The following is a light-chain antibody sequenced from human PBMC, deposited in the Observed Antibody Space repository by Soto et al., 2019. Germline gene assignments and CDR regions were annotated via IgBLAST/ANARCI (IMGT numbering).Light chain of an antibody. CDR2: GAS. J-gene: IGKJ1*01. V-gene: IGKV3-20*01. CDR3: QHYNSYSEA. Sequence: DIVLTQSPGTLSLSPGGRATVSCRASQSVSSNYLAWYQQRPGQAPRLLIYGASFRATGIPARFSGRGSGTDFTLSISRLEPEDFATYYCQHYNSYSEAFGQGTKVDNK. CDR1: QSVSSNY.